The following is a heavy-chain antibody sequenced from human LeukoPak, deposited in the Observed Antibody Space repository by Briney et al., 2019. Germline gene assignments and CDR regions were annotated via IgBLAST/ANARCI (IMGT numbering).Heavy chain of an antibody. D-gene: IGHD2-2*01. CDR2: IYNSGNI. CDR3: ARSRPVHCSIISCYGLDPFTY. Sequence: SETLSLTCTVSGGSISSYYWSWIRQPPGKGLEWIGYIYNSGNINYNPSLKSRATMSVDASKDQFSLKLSSVTAADTAIYYCARSRPVHCSIISCYGLDPFTYWGQGTLVTVSS. J-gene: IGHJ1*01. CDR1: GGSISSYY. V-gene: IGHV4-59*12.